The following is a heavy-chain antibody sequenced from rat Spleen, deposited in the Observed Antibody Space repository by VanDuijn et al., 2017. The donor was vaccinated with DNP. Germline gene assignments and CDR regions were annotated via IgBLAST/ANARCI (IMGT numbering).Heavy chain of an antibody. D-gene: IGHD4-4*01. J-gene: IGHJ4*01. V-gene: IGHV5-7*01. CDR3: VRCNSGSYSMDA. Sequence: EVQLVESGGGLVQPGRSLKLSCAASGFTFSDYGMAWVLQAPTKGLEWVESISSDGCSSYYRDAVQGRFTVSRDNAKSTLYLHMESLRSEDMDTYDCVRCNSGSYSMDAWGQGTSVTVSS. CDR1: GFTFSDYG. CDR2: ISSDGCSS.